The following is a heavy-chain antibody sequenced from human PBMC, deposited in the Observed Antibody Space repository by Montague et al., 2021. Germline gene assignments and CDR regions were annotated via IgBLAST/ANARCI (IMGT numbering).Heavy chain of an antibody. J-gene: IGHJ5*02. Sequence: TLSLTCSVSGGSVSTGGYSWSWIRQRPGQGLEWLGYTSFRGTTYYNPSLSRRLSISRDTSRNHLSLQLTSVTAADTAIYYCAIDASGSYVGWFNPWGQGALVTVSS. CDR2: TSFRGTT. CDR1: GGSVSTGGYS. V-gene: IGHV4-31*03. CDR3: AIDASGSYVGWFNP. D-gene: IGHD3-10*01.